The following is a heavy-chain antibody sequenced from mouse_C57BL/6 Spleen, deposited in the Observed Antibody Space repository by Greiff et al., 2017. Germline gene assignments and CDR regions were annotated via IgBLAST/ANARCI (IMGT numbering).Heavy chain of an antibody. V-gene: IGHV1-26*01. CDR3: ATMGGYGFAY. Sequence: EVQLQQSGPELVKPGASVKISCKASGYTFTDYYMNWVKQSHGKSLEWIGDINPNNGGTSYNQKFKGKATLTVDKSASTAYMELRSLTSEDSAVYYCATMGGYGFAYWGQGTLVTVSA. CDR2: INPNNGGT. J-gene: IGHJ3*01. CDR1: GYTFTDYY. D-gene: IGHD2-2*01.